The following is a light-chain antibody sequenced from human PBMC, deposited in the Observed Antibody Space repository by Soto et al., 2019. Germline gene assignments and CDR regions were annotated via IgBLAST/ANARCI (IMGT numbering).Light chain of an antibody. Sequence: QSVLTQPPSVSAAPGQKVTISCSGSSSNIGNNYVSWYQQLPGTAPKLLIYDNNKRPSGIPDRFSGSKSGTSATLGITGLQTGDEADYYCGTCDSSLSPVVFGGGTKLTVL. V-gene: IGLV1-51*01. CDR2: DNN. CDR3: GTCDSSLSPVV. J-gene: IGLJ2*01. CDR1: SSNIGNNY.